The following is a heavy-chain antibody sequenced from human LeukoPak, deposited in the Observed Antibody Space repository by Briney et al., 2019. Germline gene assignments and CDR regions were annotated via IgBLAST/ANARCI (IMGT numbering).Heavy chain of an antibody. CDR1: GDSISSGFYY. J-gene: IGHJ4*02. CDR2: IYFRGST. V-gene: IGHV4-39*01. D-gene: IGHD3-3*01. CDR3: ARHLALYDSAPQLGY. Sequence: SETLSLTCTVSGDSISSGFYYWGWIRQPPGKGLEWIGTIYFRGSTYYNPSLKSRVTISIDTSRNQFSLKLNSVTAADTAVYYCARHLALYDSAPQLGYWGQGTLVTVSS.